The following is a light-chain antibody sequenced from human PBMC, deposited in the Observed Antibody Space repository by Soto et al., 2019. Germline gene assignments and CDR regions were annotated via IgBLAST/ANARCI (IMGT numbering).Light chain of an antibody. Sequence: DIVMTQSPDSLAVSLCERATINCKSSQSVLYSSNNKNYLAWYQQKPGQTPKLLIYWASTRESGVPDRFSGSGSGTDFTLTISSLQDEDVAVYYCQQYNNWHPITFGQGTRLEIK. CDR1: QSVLYSSNNKNY. V-gene: IGKV4-1*01. J-gene: IGKJ5*01. CDR3: QQYNNWHPIT. CDR2: WAS.